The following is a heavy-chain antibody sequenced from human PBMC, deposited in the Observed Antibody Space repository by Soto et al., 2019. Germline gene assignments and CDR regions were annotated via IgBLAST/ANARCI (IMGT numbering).Heavy chain of an antibody. CDR1: GYTFSGSS. CDR2: ISGYIGNT. V-gene: IGHV1-18*04. D-gene: IGHD2-21*01. CDR3: ARDVFCGGAPACPDMDV. Sequence: ASVKVSCKASGYTFSGSSITWVRQAPGQGLEWMGRISGYIGNTNYARTLRGRLTLTTDTSTSTAYMELRSLTSDDTAVYYCARDVFCGGAPACPDMDVWGQGTTVTVSS. J-gene: IGHJ6*02.